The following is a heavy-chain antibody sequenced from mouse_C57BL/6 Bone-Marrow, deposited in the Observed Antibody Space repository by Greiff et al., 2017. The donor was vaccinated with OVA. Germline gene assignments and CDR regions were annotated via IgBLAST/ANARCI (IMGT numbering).Heavy chain of an antibody. CDR3: ARGLFDGYYAMDY. CDR2: IYPSDSET. CDR1: GYTFTSYW. Sequence: QVQLQQPGAELVRPGSSVKLSCKASGYTFTSYWMDWVKQRPGQGLEWIGNIYPSDSETHYNQKFKDKATLTVDKSSSTAYMQLSSLTSEDSAVYYCARGLFDGYYAMDYWGQGTSVTVSS. J-gene: IGHJ4*01. D-gene: IGHD6-1*01. V-gene: IGHV1-61*01.